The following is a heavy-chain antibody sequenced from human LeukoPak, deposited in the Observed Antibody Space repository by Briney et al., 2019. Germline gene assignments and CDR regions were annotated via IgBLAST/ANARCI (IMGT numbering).Heavy chain of an antibody. CDR2: IYTSGST. D-gene: IGHD6-13*01. Sequence: SETLSLTCTVSGGSFSTYYWSWIRQPAGKGLEWIGRIYTSGSTNYIPSLKSRVTISVDTSKNQFSLKLSSVTAADTAVYYCARVPDGYSSSYYAFDIWGQGTMVTVSS. CDR3: ARVPDGYSSSYYAFDI. CDR1: GGSFSTYY. J-gene: IGHJ3*02. V-gene: IGHV4-4*07.